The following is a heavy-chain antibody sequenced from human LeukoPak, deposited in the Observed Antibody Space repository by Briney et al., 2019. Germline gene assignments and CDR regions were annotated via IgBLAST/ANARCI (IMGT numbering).Heavy chain of an antibody. Sequence: SETLSLTCTVSGGSISSYYWSWIRQPPGRGLEWIGYIYYSGSTNYNPSLKSRVTISVKTSKNQFSLKLSSVTAADTAVYYCASDRIEVDAFDIWGQGTMVTVSS. V-gene: IGHV4-59*08. D-gene: IGHD2-15*01. CDR2: IYYSGST. J-gene: IGHJ3*02. CDR3: ASDRIEVDAFDI. CDR1: GGSISSYY.